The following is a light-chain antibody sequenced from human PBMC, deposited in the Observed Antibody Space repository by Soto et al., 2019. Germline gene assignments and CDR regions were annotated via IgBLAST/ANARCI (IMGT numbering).Light chain of an antibody. J-gene: IGLJ1*01. Sequence: QSALTQPASLSGSPGQSITISCTGTSSDIGAYDYVSWFQQHPGKAPKLMISEVNNRPSGVSNRFSGSKSGNTAYLTISGLQVEDEAEYFCSSFTTTSTHVFRPGTKSPX. CDR1: SSDIGAYDY. CDR2: EVN. V-gene: IGLV2-14*01. CDR3: SSFTTTSTHV.